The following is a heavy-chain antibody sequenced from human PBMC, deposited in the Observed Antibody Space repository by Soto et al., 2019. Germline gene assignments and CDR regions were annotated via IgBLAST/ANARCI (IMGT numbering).Heavy chain of an antibody. CDR3: ARDRDDVDY. CDR1: GGSFSGYY. Sequence: PSETLSLTCAVYGGSFSGYYWSWIRQPPGKGLEWSGEINHSGSTNYNPPLNSRGTISVDTSKNQFSLKLSSVTAADTAVYYCARDRDDVDYWGQGTLVTVSS. CDR2: INHSGST. V-gene: IGHV4-34*01. J-gene: IGHJ4*02. D-gene: IGHD1-1*01.